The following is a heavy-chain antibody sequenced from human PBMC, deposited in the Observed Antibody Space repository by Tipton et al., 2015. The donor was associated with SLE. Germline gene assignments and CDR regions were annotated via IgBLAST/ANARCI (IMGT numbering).Heavy chain of an antibody. CDR3: ARGRGYSYGPKYYFDY. Sequence: GSLRLSCAASGFTFSSYDMHWVRQATGKGLEWVSAIGTAGDPYYPGSVKGRFTISRENAKNSLYLQMNSLRAGDTAVYYCARGRGYSYGPKYYFDYWGQGTLVTVSS. J-gene: IGHJ4*02. CDR2: IGTAGDP. CDR1: GFTFSSYD. D-gene: IGHD5-18*01. V-gene: IGHV3-13*05.